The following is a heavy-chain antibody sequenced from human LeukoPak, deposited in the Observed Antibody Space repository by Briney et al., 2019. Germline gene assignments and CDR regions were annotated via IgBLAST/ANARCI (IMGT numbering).Heavy chain of an antibody. CDR1: GGSINGRSYY. CDR2: IFYSGST. J-gene: IGHJ1*01. D-gene: IGHD4-17*01. V-gene: IGHV4-39*01. Sequence: SETLSLTCTVSGGSINGRSYYCGWIRQPPGKGPEWIGSIFYSGSTYYNPSLKSRVTISADTSKFQFSLRLNSVTAADTAVYYCSYGDYGIEYFQHWGQGTLVTVSS. CDR3: SYGDYGIEYFQH.